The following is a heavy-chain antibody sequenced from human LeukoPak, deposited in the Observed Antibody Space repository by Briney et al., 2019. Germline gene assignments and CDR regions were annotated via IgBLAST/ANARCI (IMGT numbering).Heavy chain of an antibody. Sequence: GRSLRLSCAASGFTLDDYVMHWVRQAPGKGLEWVSGISWNSVSIGYADSVKGRFTISRDNAKNSLYLQMNSLRAEDTAFYYCAKDIGTGGTGWYFDLWGRGTLVTVSS. D-gene: IGHD6-13*01. CDR1: GFTLDDYV. CDR2: ISWNSVSI. V-gene: IGHV3-9*01. J-gene: IGHJ2*01. CDR3: AKDIGTGGTGWYFDL.